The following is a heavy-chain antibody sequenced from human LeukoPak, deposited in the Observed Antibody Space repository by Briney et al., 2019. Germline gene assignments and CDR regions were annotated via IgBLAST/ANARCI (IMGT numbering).Heavy chain of an antibody. D-gene: IGHD4-17*01. CDR3: ARHFRSNGDYGPPDY. J-gene: IGHJ4*02. CDR2: IYPGDSDT. Sequence: GESLKISCKGSGYSITSYWIAWVRQLPGKGLEWMGIIYPGDSDTRYSPSFQGQVTISADKSISTAYLQWSSLKASDTAMYYCARHFRSNGDYGPPDYWGQGTLVTVSS. CDR1: GYSITSYW. V-gene: IGHV5-51*01.